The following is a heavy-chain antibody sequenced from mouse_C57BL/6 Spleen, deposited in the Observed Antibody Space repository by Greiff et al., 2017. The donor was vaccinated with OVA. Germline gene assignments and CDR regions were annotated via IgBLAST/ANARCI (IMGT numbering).Heavy chain of an antibody. J-gene: IGHJ1*03. CDR2: ISGGGGNT. Sequence: EVQLVESGGGLVKPGGSLKLSCAASGFTFSSYTMSWVRQTPEKRLEWVATISGGGGNTYYPDSVKGRFTISRDNAKNTLYLQMSSLRSEDTALYYCARHSGSHWYFDVWGTGTTVTVSS. CDR3: ARHSGSHWYFDV. D-gene: IGHD6-2*01. V-gene: IGHV5-9*01. CDR1: GFTFSSYT.